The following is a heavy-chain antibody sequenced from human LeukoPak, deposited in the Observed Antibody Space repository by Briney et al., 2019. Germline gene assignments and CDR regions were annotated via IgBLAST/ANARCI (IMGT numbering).Heavy chain of an antibody. CDR1: GGSISSYS. CDR3: ARLKARDAFDM. Sequence: SETLSLTCTVSGGSISSYSWNWIRQSPGRGLEWIGYVYYSGSTMYNPSLRSRVTISVDTSKNQFSLKLSSVTAADTAVYYCARLKARDAFDMWGQGTMVTVSS. V-gene: IGHV4-59*08. CDR2: VYYSGST. J-gene: IGHJ3*02.